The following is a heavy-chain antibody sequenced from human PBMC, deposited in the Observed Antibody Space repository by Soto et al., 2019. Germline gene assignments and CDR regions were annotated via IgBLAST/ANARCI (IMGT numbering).Heavy chain of an antibody. D-gene: IGHD5-18*01. V-gene: IGHV4-4*02. CDR1: GGSISRSNW. CDR2: IYHSGST. CDR3: ARSAGGYSYGYPHRLYYYYGMDV. Sequence: QVQLQESGPGLVKPSGTLSLTCAVSGGSISRSNWWRWVRQPPGEGLEWIGEIYHSGSTNYNPSLKSRVTLSVDKSKNQFSLKLSSVTAADTAVYYCARSAGGYSYGYPHRLYYYYGMDVWCQGTTVTVSS. J-gene: IGHJ6*02.